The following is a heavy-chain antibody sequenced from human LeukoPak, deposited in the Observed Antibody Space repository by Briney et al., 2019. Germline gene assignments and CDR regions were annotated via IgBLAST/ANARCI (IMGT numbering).Heavy chain of an antibody. CDR3: ARAPHYDFWSGYYHFDY. J-gene: IGHJ4*02. D-gene: IGHD3-3*01. CDR2: INHSGST. CDR1: GGSFSGYY. Sequence: SETLSLTCAVYGGSFSGYYWSWIRQPPGKGLEWIGEINHSGSTNYNPSLKSRVTISVDTSKNQFSLKLNSVTAADTAVYYCARAPHYDFWSGYYHFDYWGQGTLVTVSS. V-gene: IGHV4-34*01.